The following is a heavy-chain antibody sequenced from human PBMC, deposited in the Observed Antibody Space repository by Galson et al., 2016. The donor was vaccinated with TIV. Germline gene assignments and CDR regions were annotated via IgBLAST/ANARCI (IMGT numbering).Heavy chain of an antibody. D-gene: IGHD2-2*01. Sequence: SLRLSCAASGFTFSNAWMTWVRQAPGRGLEWVGRIKSKSDGATTAYAAPVKGRFSISTDASKDTVYLQMNNLKTEDTALYFCTTDLGYCLTTSCSLGLDYWGQGTLVTVSS. CDR3: TTDLGYCLTTSCSLGLDY. V-gene: IGHV3-15*01. CDR2: IKSKSDGATT. J-gene: IGHJ4*02. CDR1: GFTFSNAW.